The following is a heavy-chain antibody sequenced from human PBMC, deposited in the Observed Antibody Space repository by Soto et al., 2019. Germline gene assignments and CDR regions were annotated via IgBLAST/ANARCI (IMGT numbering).Heavy chain of an antibody. CDR2: IRSKAYGGTT. CDR1: VFTFGDYA. V-gene: IGHV3-49*03. Sequence: WVLRLSCTASVFTFGDYAMSWFRQAPGKGREWVGFIRSKAYGGTTEYAASVKGRFTISRDDSKSIAYLQMNSLKTEGTAVYYCTRDPEAYSSSWYRGYYFDYWGQGPLVTVSS. J-gene: IGHJ4*02. CDR3: TRDPEAYSSSWYRGYYFDY. D-gene: IGHD6-13*01.